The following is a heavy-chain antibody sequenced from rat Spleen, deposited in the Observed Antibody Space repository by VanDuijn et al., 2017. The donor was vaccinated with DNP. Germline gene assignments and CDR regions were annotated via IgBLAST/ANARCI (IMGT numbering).Heavy chain of an antibody. CDR3: ARLRLEWEVRAMDA. V-gene: IGHV3-1*01. Sequence: EVQLQESGPGLVKPSQSLSLTCSVTGYSITSNYWGWIRKFPGNKMEYIGHISYSGSTNYNPSLKSRISITRDTSRNQFFLQLNSVTTEDTATYYCARLRLEWEVRAMDAWGQGTSVTVSS. J-gene: IGHJ4*01. D-gene: IGHD1-1*01. CDR1: GYSITSNY. CDR2: ISYSGST.